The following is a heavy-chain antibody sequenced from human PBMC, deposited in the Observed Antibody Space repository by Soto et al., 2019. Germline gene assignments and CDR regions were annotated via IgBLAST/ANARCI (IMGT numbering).Heavy chain of an antibody. CDR3: ARRVGYCTNGVCYPNYYYMDV. Sequence: SETLSLTCTVSGGSISSYYWSWIRQPPGKGLEWIGYIYYSGSTNYNPSLKSRVTISVDTSKNQFSLKLSSVTAADTAVYYCARRVGYCTNGVCYPNYYYMDVWGKGTTVTVSS. V-gene: IGHV4-59*01. J-gene: IGHJ6*03. CDR1: GGSISSYY. CDR2: IYYSGST. D-gene: IGHD2-8*01.